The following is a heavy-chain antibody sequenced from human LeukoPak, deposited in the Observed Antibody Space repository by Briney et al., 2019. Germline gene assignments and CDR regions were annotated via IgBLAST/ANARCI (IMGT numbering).Heavy chain of an antibody. V-gene: IGHV3-53*04. CDR2: IYSGGST. CDR1: GFTVSSNY. Sequence: GGSLRLSCAASGFTVSSNYMSWVRQAPGKGLEWVSVIYSGGSTYYADSVKGRFTISRHNSKNTLYLQMNSLRAEDTAVYYCARDQRAYYYYGMDVWGQGTTVTVSS. CDR3: ARDQRAYYYYGMDV. J-gene: IGHJ6*02.